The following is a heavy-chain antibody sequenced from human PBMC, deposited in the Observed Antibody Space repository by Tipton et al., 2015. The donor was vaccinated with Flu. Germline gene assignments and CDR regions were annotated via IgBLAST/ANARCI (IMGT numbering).Heavy chain of an antibody. CDR3: ARGSGSGTFVIFYY. J-gene: IGHJ4*02. D-gene: IGHD3-10*01. CDR2: IYTSGNT. Sequence: TLSLTCTVSGGSLSSYYWSWIRQPAGKGLEWIGRIYTSGNTNYNPSLKSRLTMSVDASKKQFSLKLRSVTAADTAVYYCARGSGSGTFVIFYYWGQGTLVTVSS. CDR1: GGSLSSYY. V-gene: IGHV4-4*07.